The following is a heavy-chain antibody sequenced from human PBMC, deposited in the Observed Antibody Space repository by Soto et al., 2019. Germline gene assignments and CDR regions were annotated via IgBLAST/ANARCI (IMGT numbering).Heavy chain of an antibody. J-gene: IGHJ3*02. CDR3: AKDIGVAVAGTGGASDI. D-gene: IGHD6-19*01. CDR2: ISWNSGSI. Sequence: EVQLVESGGGLVQPGRSLRLSCAASGFTFDDYGMYWVRQAPGKGLEWVSGISWNSGSIGYADSVKGRFTISRDNAKTSLYLQMNSLRTEDTALYYCAKDIGVAVAGTGGASDIWGQGTMVTVSS. V-gene: IGHV3-9*01. CDR1: GFTFDDYG.